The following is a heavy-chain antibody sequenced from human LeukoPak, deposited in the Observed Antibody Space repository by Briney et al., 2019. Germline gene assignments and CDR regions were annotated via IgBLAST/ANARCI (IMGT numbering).Heavy chain of an antibody. CDR2: VYYSGST. D-gene: IGHD1-26*01. CDR1: GGSISNSSYY. CDR3: ARLKSGVGWFDP. V-gene: IGHV4-39*01. Sequence: SETLSLTCTVSGGSISNSSYYWGWVRQPRGRGLEWIGSVYYSGSTYSNPSLKSRVTISIDTSTNQFSLNLSSVTAADTAVYYCARLKSGVGWFDPWGQGTLVTVSS. J-gene: IGHJ5*02.